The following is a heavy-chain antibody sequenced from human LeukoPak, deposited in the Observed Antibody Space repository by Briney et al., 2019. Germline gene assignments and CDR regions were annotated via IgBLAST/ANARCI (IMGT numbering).Heavy chain of an antibody. V-gene: IGHV3-53*01. Sequence: GGSLRLSCAASEFSVGSNDMTWVRQAPGKGLEWVSLIYSGGSTYYADSVKGRFTISRDNSKNTLYLQMNSLRAEDTAVYYCATYDSSREDYWGQGTLVTVSS. CDR1: EFSVGSND. J-gene: IGHJ4*02. CDR3: ATYDSSREDY. CDR2: IYSGGST. D-gene: IGHD3-22*01.